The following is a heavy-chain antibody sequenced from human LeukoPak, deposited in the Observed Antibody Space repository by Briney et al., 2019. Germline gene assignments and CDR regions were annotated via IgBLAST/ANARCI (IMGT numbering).Heavy chain of an antibody. CDR2: ICGRGRTM. J-gene: IGHJ5*02. Sequence: GGSLRLSCAASGFTFSGYEMNWVRQAPGKGLEWISYICGRGRTMYYADSVKGRFTVSRDDAENLMYLQMNSLRAEDTALYYCARESGWGGYDIGLWGQGTLVTVSS. CDR3: ARESGWGGYDIGL. V-gene: IGHV3-48*03. CDR1: GFTFSGYE. D-gene: IGHD3-16*01.